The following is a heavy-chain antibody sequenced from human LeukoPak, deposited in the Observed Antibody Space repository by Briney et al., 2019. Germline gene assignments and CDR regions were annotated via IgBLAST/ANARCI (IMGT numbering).Heavy chain of an antibody. CDR1: GGSISSYY. V-gene: IGHV4-59*12. J-gene: IGHJ3*02. Sequence: PSETLPLTCTVSGGSISSYYWSWIRQPPGKGLEWIGYMYYSGSTNYNPSLKSRVTISVDTSKNQFSLKLSSVTAADTAVYYCARGPFPSAFDIWGQGTMVTVSS. CDR3: ARGPFPSAFDI. CDR2: MYYSGST.